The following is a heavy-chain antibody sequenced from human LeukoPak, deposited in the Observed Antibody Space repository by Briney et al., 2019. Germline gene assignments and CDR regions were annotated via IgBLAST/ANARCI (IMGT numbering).Heavy chain of an antibody. D-gene: IGHD6-13*01. V-gene: IGHV1-69*05. CDR1: GGTFTRYA. CDR2: IIPIFGTA. J-gene: IGHJ4*02. Sequence: SVKVSCKASGGTFTRYAIRWARRAPGQGLEWRGRIIPIFGTANYAKKFQGKVTIATEESTSTAYMELGSLTSEDSALHYCARRGSLAAAVMMTYFDYCGQGTLLTVSS. CDR3: ARRGSLAAAVMMTYFDY.